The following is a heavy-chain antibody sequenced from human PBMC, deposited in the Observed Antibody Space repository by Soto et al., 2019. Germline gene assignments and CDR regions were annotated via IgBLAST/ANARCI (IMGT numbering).Heavy chain of an antibody. Sequence: GGSLRLSCAASGFTFDDYTMHWVRQAPGKGLEWVSLISWDGGSTYYADSVKGRFTISRDNSKNSLYLQMNSLRTEDTALYYCAKIYSPYSSSWYYFDYWGQGTLVTVSS. D-gene: IGHD6-13*01. CDR2: ISWDGGST. CDR1: GFTFDDYT. J-gene: IGHJ4*02. CDR3: AKIYSPYSSSWYYFDY. V-gene: IGHV3-43*01.